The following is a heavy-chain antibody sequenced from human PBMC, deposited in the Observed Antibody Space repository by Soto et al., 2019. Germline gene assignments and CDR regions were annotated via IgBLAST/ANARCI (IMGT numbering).Heavy chain of an antibody. V-gene: IGHV3-7*03. CDR2: IKHDGSVQ. Sequence: PGGSLRLSCESSGFTFIGYWMSWVRQAPGKGLEWVADIKHDGSVQYYVDSVKGRFTISRDNAKKLLYLQMNGLRAEDTALYYCARAPYSNAWYRFDLWGQGTLVTVSS. J-gene: IGHJ4*02. CDR3: ARAPYSNAWYRFDL. CDR1: GFTFIGYW. D-gene: IGHD4-4*01.